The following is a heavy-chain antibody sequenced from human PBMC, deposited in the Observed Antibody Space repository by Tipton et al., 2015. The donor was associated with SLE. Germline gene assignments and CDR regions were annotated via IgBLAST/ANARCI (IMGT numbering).Heavy chain of an antibody. J-gene: IGHJ5*02. D-gene: IGHD4-11*01. CDR2: INHSGST. CDR1: GGSFSSYY. V-gene: IGHV4-34*01. CDR3: ARYPESNYHWFGP. Sequence: TLSLTCAVYGGSFSSYYWSWIRQPPGKGLEWIGEINHSGSTNYNPSLKSRVTISVDTSKNQFSLKLSSVTAADTAVYYCARYPESNYHWFGPWGQGALVTVSS.